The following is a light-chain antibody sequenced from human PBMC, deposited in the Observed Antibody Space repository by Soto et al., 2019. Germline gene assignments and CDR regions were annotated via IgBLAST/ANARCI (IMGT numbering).Light chain of an antibody. CDR1: QSVGSD. J-gene: IGKJ1*01. Sequence: EIVMTQSPPTLSVSPGERATLSCRASQSVGSDLAWYQQRPGQAPRLLIYRASTRATGIPARFSGSGSGTDFTLTISSLQSEDFAIYYCQQFVNWQWTFGQGTKVEIK. V-gene: IGKV3-15*01. CDR3: QQFVNWQWT. CDR2: RAS.